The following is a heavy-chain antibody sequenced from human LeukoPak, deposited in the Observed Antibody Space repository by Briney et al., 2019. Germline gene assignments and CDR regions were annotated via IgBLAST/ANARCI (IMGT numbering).Heavy chain of an antibody. J-gene: IGHJ6*03. CDR1: GYTFTSYY. CDR3: ARAPRKLPGYDFWSGYDYYYYMDV. CDR2: INPSGGST. D-gene: IGHD3-3*01. V-gene: IGHV1-46*01. Sequence: PRASVKVSCKASGYTFTSYYMHWVRQAPGQGLEWMGIINPSGGSTSYAQKFQGRVTMTRDMSTSTVYMELSSLRSEDTAVYYCARAPRKLPGYDFWSGYDYYYYMDVWGKGTTVTVSS.